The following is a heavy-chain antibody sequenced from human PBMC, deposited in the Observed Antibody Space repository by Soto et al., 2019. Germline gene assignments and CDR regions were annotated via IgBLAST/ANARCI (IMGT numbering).Heavy chain of an antibody. Sequence: EVQLLESGGGLVQPGGSLRLSCAASGFTFSSYAMGWVRQAPGKGLEWVSAIVASGDSTYYADSVKGRFTISRDNSESTLYLQMNSLRAEASALYYCAKFDTSGYPRAPFDYWGQGTLVTVSS. V-gene: IGHV3-23*01. D-gene: IGHD3-22*01. CDR3: AKFDTSGYPRAPFDY. CDR2: IVASGDST. J-gene: IGHJ4*02. CDR1: GFTFSSYA.